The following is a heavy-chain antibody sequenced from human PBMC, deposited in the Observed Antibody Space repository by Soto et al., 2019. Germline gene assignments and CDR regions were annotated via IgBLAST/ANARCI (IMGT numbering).Heavy chain of an antibody. CDR1: GFTFSSYA. Sequence: QVQLVESGGGVVQPGRSLRLSCAASGFTFSSYAMHWVRQAPGKGLEWVAVISYDGSNKYYADSVKGRFTISRDNSKNTVYLPMNSRSAEHTAVYYCARDRISSGRWYDSWGQGTLVTVSS. D-gene: IGHD3-10*01. J-gene: IGHJ5*01. CDR2: ISYDGSNK. CDR3: ARDRISSGRWYDS. V-gene: IGHV3-30-3*01.